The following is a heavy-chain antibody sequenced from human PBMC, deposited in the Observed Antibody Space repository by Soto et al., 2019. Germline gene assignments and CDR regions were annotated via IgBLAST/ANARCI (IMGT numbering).Heavy chain of an antibody. Sequence: SETLSLTCAVYGGSFSGYYWSWIRQPPGKGLEWIGEINHSGSTNYNPSLKSRVTISVDTSKNQFSLKLSSVTAADTAVYYCARGYGIFGVEDRFDYWGQGTLVTVSS. CDR2: INHSGST. CDR1: GGSFSGYY. D-gene: IGHD3-3*01. CDR3: ARGYGIFGVEDRFDY. V-gene: IGHV4-34*01. J-gene: IGHJ4*02.